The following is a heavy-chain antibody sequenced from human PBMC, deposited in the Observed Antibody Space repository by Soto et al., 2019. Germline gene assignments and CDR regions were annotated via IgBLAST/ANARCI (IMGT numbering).Heavy chain of an antibody. J-gene: IGHJ5*02. Sequence: ASLKGSRQGFRYTPPEFFIHRGRPAPGKRAEGVGGFDPEDGETIYAQKFQGRVTMTEDTSTDTAYMELSSLRSEDTAVYYCATVRVRNRITIFGVVTKSRNWFDPWGQGTLVTVS. CDR3: ATVRVRNRITIFGVVTKSRNWFDP. CDR1: RYTPPEFF. V-gene: IGHV1-24*01. D-gene: IGHD3-3*01. CDR2: FDPEDGET.